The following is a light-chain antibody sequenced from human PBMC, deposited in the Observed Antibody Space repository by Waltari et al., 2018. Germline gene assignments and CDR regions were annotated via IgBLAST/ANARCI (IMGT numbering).Light chain of an antibody. CDR3: SSQSTNNGVI. CDR1: SSDVGGDDS. CDR2: DVN. Sequence: QSALTQPDSVPGSPGQSITISCTGSSSDVGGDDSVSWYEDHPGHAPTVIIYDVNKRPSGVSDRFSGSKSGNTASLTISGLQAEDEATFYCSSQSTNNGVIFGGGTKVTVL. V-gene: IGLV2-14*03. J-gene: IGLJ2*01.